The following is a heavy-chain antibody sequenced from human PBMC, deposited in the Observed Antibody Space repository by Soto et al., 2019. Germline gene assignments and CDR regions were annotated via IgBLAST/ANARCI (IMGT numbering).Heavy chain of an antibody. CDR1: SASLSISTYY. D-gene: IGHD6-6*01. J-gene: IGHJ4*02. V-gene: IGHV4-39*01. CDR3: ASSSPFHY. Sequence: SETLSLTCSVSSASLSISTYYWSWIRQPPGRGPEWIGSIYYSGNTYYKPSLKSRVSISIDTSRNQFSLKLTSVTAADTGVYYCASSSPFHYWGPGILVTVS. CDR2: IYYSGNT.